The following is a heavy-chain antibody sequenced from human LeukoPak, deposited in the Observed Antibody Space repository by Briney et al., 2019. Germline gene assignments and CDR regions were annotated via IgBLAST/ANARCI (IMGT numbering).Heavy chain of an antibody. J-gene: IGHJ6*02. Sequence: GGSLRLSCAASGFTFNTYDMNWVRQAPGKGLEYVAYIYSSATTIHHADSVKGRFTVSRDNARSSLFLQINSLSAEDTATYYCARSSSPPSYYYYYGMDVWGQGTTVTVSS. V-gene: IGHV3-48*03. CDR1: GFTFNTYD. D-gene: IGHD2-2*01. CDR3: ARSSSPPSYYYYYGMDV. CDR2: IYSSATTI.